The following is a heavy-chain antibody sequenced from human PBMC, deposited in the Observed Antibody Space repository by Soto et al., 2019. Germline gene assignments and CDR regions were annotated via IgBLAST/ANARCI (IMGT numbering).Heavy chain of an antibody. V-gene: IGHV3-48*03. CDR2: ISSTGESI. D-gene: IGHD3-3*01. CDR3: ARVVERGAYVMDV. CDR1: GFSFSKYE. J-gene: IGHJ6*02. Sequence: EVQLVESGGGLVPPGGSLRLSCAASGFSFSKYEMNWVRQAPGKGLEWVLYISSTGESIEYADSVKGRFTISRDNAKNSLNLQMNSLRVEDTAIYYCARVVERGAYVMDVWGRGTTVTVSS.